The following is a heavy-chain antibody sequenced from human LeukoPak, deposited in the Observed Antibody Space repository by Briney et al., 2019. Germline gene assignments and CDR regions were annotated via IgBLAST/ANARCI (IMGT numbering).Heavy chain of an antibody. D-gene: IGHD6-19*01. V-gene: IGHV3-30-3*01. CDR1: GFTFSSYA. CDR3: ASAEQQWLVGSS. J-gene: IGHJ4*02. Sequence: PGGPLRLSCAASGFTFSSYAMHWVRQAPGKGLEWVAVISYDGSNKYYADSVKGRFTISRDNSKNTLYLQMNSLRAEDTAVYYCASAEQQWLVGSSWGQGTLVTVSS. CDR2: ISYDGSNK.